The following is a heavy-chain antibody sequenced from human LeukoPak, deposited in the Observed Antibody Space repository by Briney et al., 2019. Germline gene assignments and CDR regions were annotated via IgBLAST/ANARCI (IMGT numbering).Heavy chain of an antibody. CDR2: IYPGDSDT. Sequence: GESLKISFKGSGYSFTSYWIGWVRQMPGKGLEWMGIIYPGDSDTRYSPSFQGQVTISADKSIRTAYLQWSSLKASDTAMYYCARLSPERMYDYYGMDVWGQGTTVTVSS. J-gene: IGHJ6*02. CDR3: ARLSPERMYDYYGMDV. V-gene: IGHV5-51*01. CDR1: GYSFTSYW. D-gene: IGHD2-8*01.